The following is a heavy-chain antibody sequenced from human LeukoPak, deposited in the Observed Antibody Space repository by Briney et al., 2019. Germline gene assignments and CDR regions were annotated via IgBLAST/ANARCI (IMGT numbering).Heavy chain of an antibody. Sequence: SQTLSLTCTVSGGSIGSGGYYWSWIRQHPGKGLEWIGYTYYSGSTYYNPSLKSRVTISVDTSKNQFSLKLSSVTAADTAVYYCARDQGGYSYGNPYFDYWGQGTLVTVSS. V-gene: IGHV4-31*03. CDR2: TYYSGST. CDR1: GGSIGSGGYY. CDR3: ARDQGGYSYGNPYFDY. J-gene: IGHJ4*02. D-gene: IGHD5-18*01.